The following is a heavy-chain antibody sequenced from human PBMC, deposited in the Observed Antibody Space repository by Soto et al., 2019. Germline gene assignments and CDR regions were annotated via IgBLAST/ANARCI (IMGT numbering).Heavy chain of an antibody. CDR2: SYYSGST. Sequence: QVQLQESGPGLVKPSETLSLTCTVSGGSISSYYWSWIRKPPGQGLEWIGYSYYSGSTNYTPSLKSRVTMAVDTSKNQFSLKLSSVTAADTAVYYCARHCSGGSCYYAFDIWGQGTMVTVSS. V-gene: IGHV4-59*08. CDR1: GGSISSYY. CDR3: ARHCSGGSCYYAFDI. J-gene: IGHJ3*02. D-gene: IGHD2-15*01.